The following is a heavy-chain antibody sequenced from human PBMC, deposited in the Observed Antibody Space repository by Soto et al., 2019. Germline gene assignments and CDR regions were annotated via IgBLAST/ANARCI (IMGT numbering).Heavy chain of an antibody. V-gene: IGHV3-30-3*01. D-gene: IGHD2-15*01. CDR2: ISYDGSNK. CDR1: GFTFSSYA. J-gene: IGHJ5*02. Sequence: GGSLRLSCAASGFTFSSYAMHWVRQAPGKGLEWVAVISYDGSNKYYADSVKGRFTISRDNSKNTLYLQMNSLRAEDTAVYYCARDFLYCSGGSCYPFNWFEPWGQGTPGHRLL. CDR3: ARDFLYCSGGSCYPFNWFEP.